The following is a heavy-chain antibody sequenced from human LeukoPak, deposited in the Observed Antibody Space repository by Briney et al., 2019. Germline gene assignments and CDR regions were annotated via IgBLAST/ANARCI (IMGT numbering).Heavy chain of an antibody. CDR3: ARVIAAAGIDAFDI. CDR1: GGTFSSYA. V-gene: IGHV1-69*04. Sequence: SVKVSCKASGGTFSSYAISWVRQAPGQGLEWMGRIIPILGIVNYAQKFQGRVTITADKSTSTAYMELSSLRSEDTAVYYCARVIAAAGIDAFDIWGQETMVTVSS. CDR2: IIPILGIV. J-gene: IGHJ3*02. D-gene: IGHD6-13*01.